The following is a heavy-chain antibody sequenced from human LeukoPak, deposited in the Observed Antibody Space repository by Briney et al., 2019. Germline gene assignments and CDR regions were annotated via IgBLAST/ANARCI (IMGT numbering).Heavy chain of an antibody. CDR3: ARDVPYGVAFDI. CDR2: IYSSGST. Sequence: PSETLSLTCTVSGGSISGYYWNWIRQPPGKGLEWIGYIYSSGSTYYNPSLESRVTISVDTSKNEFSLRLSSVTTADTAVYYCARDVPYGVAFDIWGQGTMVTVSS. V-gene: IGHV4-59*01. D-gene: IGHD3-3*01. J-gene: IGHJ3*02. CDR1: GGSISGYY.